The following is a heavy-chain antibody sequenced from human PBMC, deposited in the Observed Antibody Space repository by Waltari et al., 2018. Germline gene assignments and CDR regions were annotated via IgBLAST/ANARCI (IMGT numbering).Heavy chain of an antibody. D-gene: IGHD2-2*01. J-gene: IGHJ4*02. V-gene: IGHV3-23*01. CDR1: GFTFSSYA. CDR2: ISGSGGRT. Sequence: EVQLLESGGGLVQPGGSLRLSCAASGFTFSSYAMSWVRQAPGTGPEWVSAISGSGGRTYYADSVKGRFTISRDNSKNTLYLQMNSLRAEDTAVYYCAKGSIFIVVVPAASDFWGQGTLVTVSS. CDR3: AKGSIFIVVVPAASDF.